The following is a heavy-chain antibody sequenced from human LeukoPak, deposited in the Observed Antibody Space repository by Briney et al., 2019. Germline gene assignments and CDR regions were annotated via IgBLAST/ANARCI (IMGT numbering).Heavy chain of an antibody. D-gene: IGHD6-13*01. Sequence: SQTLSLTCAISGDSVSSNSAAWNWIRQSPSRGLEWLGRTYYRSRWYNDYAVSVKSRISIKPDTSKNQFSLQLNSVTPEDTAVYYCARGSYSSIWYSWFDPWGQGTLVTVSS. CDR1: GDSVSSNSAA. J-gene: IGHJ5*02. CDR2: TYYRSRWYN. CDR3: ARGSYSSIWYSWFDP. V-gene: IGHV6-1*01.